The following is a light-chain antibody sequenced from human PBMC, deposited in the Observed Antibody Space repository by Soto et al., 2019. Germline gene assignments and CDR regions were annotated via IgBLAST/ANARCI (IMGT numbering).Light chain of an antibody. CDR1: QDVSDY. Sequence: DIQLTQSPSFLSASVGDRVTITCRASQDVSDYLAWYQHAPGKAPNLLIYAAYTLQSGVPSRFSGSGSGTDFTLTISSLQPEDFATYYCQQANSFPLTFGPGTKVDIK. CDR3: QQANSFPLT. CDR2: AAY. J-gene: IGKJ3*01. V-gene: IGKV1-12*01.